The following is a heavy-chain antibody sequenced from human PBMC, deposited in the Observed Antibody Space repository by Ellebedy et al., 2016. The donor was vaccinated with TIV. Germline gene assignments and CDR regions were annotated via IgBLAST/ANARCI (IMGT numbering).Heavy chain of an antibody. J-gene: IGHJ3*02. CDR1: GITFTNAW. D-gene: IGHD1-26*01. Sequence: GESLKISCVASGITFTNAWMNWVRQAPGKGLEWVGLIKSKIDGGTTAYAAPVKGRFTIPRDDSQHTLYLQMNSLKAVDTAVYYCTTDRRGSYDIPLDIWGQGTMVSVSS. V-gene: IGHV3-15*01. CDR3: TTDRRGSYDIPLDI. CDR2: IKSKIDGGTT.